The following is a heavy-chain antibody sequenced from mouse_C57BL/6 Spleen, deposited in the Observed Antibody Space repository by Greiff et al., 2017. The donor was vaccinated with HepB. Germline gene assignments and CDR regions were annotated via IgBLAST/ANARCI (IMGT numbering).Heavy chain of an antibody. Sequence: EVKLQQSGPELVKPGASVKISCKASGYTFTDYYMNWVKQSHGKSLEWIGDINPNNGGTSYNQKFKGKATLTVDKSSSTAYMELRSLTSEDSAVYYCARGTTVVAYYAMDYWGQGTSVTVSS. CDR3: ARGTTVVAYYAMDY. J-gene: IGHJ4*01. D-gene: IGHD1-1*01. CDR2: INPNNGGT. CDR1: GYTFTDYY. V-gene: IGHV1-26*01.